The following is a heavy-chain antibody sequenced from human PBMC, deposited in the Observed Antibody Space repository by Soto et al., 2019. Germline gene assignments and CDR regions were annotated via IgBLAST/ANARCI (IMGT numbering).Heavy chain of an antibody. V-gene: IGHV1-46*01. CDR1: GYTFTTYY. Sequence: QVQLVQSGAEVKKPGASVEVSCKASGYTFTTYYLPWVRHAPGQGLEWMGVINPGGVSTKYAQKFQDRVTMTSDTSTSTVYMDLSSLRSEDTAVYFCARGGNGDNVGYWYFDLWGRGTQVTVSP. D-gene: IGHD4-17*01. J-gene: IGHJ2*01. CDR2: INPGGVST. CDR3: ARGGNGDNVGYWYFDL.